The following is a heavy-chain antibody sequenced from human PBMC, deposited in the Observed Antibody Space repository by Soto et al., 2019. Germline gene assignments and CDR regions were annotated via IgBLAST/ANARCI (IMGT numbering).Heavy chain of an antibody. CDR3: ASPLKWSGYYIAFDY. J-gene: IGHJ4*02. D-gene: IGHD3-3*01. CDR2: IIPILDTI. CDR1: GATFSSFA. Sequence: QVQLLQSGAEVKKPGSSVKVSCKASGATFSSFAFSSVRQSPGQGLEWMGGIIPILDTITYAQKFQGRVTLTADESARTAYMELNSLTSDYTAVYYCASPLKWSGYYIAFDYWGQGTLVSVSS. V-gene: IGHV1-69*01.